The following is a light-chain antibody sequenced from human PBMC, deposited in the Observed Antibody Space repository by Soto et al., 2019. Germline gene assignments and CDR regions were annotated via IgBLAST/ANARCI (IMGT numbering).Light chain of an antibody. CDR3: QQYNNWPLT. J-gene: IGKJ1*01. CDR2: GAS. CDR1: QRVSSN. V-gene: IGKV3-15*01. Sequence: EIVMTQSPATLSVSPGERATLSCMASQRVSSNLAWYQQKPGQSPRLLIYGASTRATGIPARFSGSGSGTEFTLAISSLQSEDFAVYYCQQYNNWPLTFGQGTKVDI.